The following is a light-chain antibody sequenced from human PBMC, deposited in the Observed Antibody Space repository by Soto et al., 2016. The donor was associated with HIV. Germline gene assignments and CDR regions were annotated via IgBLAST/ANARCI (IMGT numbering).Light chain of an antibody. CDR1: QSVSVW. Sequence: DIQMTQFPSTLSASIGDRVTITCRASQSVSVWLAWYQQKPGKAPNLLIFKTSTLEVGVPSRFSGSGSGTDFTLTLSSMQPDDVGTYYCQQYNTVPWTFGQGTKLEMK. J-gene: IGKJ1*01. V-gene: IGKV1-5*03. CDR3: QQYNTVPWT. CDR2: KTS.